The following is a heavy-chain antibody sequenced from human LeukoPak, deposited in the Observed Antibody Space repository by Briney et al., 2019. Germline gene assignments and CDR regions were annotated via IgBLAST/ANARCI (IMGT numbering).Heavy chain of an antibody. D-gene: IGHD3-16*01. V-gene: IGHV3-23*01. Sequence: GGSLRLSCAASGFTFSSYAMSWVRQAPGKGLEWVSAINGSGGSTYYADSVKGRFTTSRDNSKNTLYLQMNSLRAEDTAVYYCAKGARLRVSCDYWGQGTLVTVSS. CDR2: INGSGGST. J-gene: IGHJ4*02. CDR3: AKGARLRVSCDY. CDR1: GFTFSSYA.